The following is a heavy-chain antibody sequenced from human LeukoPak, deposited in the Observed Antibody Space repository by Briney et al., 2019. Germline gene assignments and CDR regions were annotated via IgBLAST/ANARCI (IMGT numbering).Heavy chain of an antibody. V-gene: IGHV3-7*01. D-gene: IGHD1-1*01. J-gene: IGHJ4*02. CDR2: IKLDGSQK. CDR1: GITFGSSW. CDR3: GYDACWIFDY. Sequence: GGSLRLSCAASGITFGSSWMNWLRQAPGKGLEWVANIKLDGSQKNYADSVKGRFTISRDNTKNSVYLQMNSLRAEDTAVYYCGYDACWIFDYWGQGTLVSASS.